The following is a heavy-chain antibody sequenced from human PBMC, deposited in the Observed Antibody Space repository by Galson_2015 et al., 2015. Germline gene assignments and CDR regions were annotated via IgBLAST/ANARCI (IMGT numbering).Heavy chain of an antibody. J-gene: IGHJ4*02. CDR1: GFTFSSYG. D-gene: IGHD5-12*01. V-gene: IGHV3-33*08. CDR3: ARDDQGSGYDFEG. CDR2: IWYDGSNK. Sequence: SLRLSCAASGFTFSSYGMHWVRQAPGKGLEWVAVIWYDGSNKYYADSVKGRFTISRDNSKNTLYLQMNSLRAEDTAVYYCARDDQGSGYDFEGWGQGTLVTVSS.